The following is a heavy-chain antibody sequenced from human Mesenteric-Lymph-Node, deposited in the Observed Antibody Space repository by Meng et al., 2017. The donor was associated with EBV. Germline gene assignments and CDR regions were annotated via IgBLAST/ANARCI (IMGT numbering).Heavy chain of an antibody. Sequence: QVQLQQWGAGLFKPSETLSLTCAVHGGSFSDYFWTWIRQAPGKGLEWVGEINHSGSTKYNPSLKSRVTISVDTSKNQISLNLNSVTAADTAVYYCARPRIRYGSGSYYYWGQGTLVTVSS. CDR3: ARPRIRYGSGSYYY. J-gene: IGHJ4*02. D-gene: IGHD3-10*01. CDR2: INHSGST. CDR1: GGSFSDYF. V-gene: IGHV4-34*01.